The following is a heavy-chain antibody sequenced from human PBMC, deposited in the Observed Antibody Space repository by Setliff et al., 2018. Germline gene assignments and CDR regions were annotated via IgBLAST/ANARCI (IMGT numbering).Heavy chain of an antibody. D-gene: IGHD2-15*01. V-gene: IGHV3-33*01. Sequence: GGSLRLSCAASGFTSGFSFSNFNMHWVRQAPGKGLEWVAVIWYGGSNKYYADSVKGRFTISRDNAKTSLYLQMDSLRVEDTAVYFCARSPGCSGGACYQWYFDLWGRGTLVTVSS. CDR1: GFSFSNFN. CDR3: ARSPGCSGGACYQWYFDL. CDR2: IWYGGSNK. J-gene: IGHJ2*01.